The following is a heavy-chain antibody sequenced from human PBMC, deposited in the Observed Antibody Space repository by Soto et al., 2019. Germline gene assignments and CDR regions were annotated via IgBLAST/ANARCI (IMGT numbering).Heavy chain of an antibody. V-gene: IGHV3-23*01. D-gene: IGHD1-1*01. J-gene: IGHJ4*02. CDR2: ISGSGGST. Sequence: GGSLRLSCAASGFTFSSYAMNWVRQAPWKGLEWVSVISGSGGSTYYADSVKGRFTISRDNSKNTLYLQMNNLRAEDTAVYYCAKRATGTYFDYWGQGTLVTVSS. CDR1: GFTFSSYA. CDR3: AKRATGTYFDY.